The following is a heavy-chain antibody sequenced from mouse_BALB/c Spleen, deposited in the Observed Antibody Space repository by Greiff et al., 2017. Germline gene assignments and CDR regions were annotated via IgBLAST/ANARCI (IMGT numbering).Heavy chain of an antibody. D-gene: IGHD3-1*01. J-gene: IGHJ4*01. CDR3: ARRAETYAMDY. V-gene: IGHV5-6-5*01. CDR1: GFTFSSYA. Sequence: EVKLMESGGGLVKPGGSLKLSCAASGFTFSSYAMSWVRQTPEKRLEWVASISSGGSTYYPDSVKGRFTISRDNAKNTLYLQMSSLKSEDTAMYYCARRAETYAMDYWGQGTSVTVSS. CDR2: ISSGGST.